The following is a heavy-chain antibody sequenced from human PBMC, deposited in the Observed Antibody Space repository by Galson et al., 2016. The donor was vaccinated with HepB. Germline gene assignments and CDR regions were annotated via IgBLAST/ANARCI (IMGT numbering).Heavy chain of an antibody. D-gene: IGHD3-16*01. J-gene: IGHJ4*02. CDR2: ITGGAGHT. CDR1: DFSFRSYA. V-gene: IGHV3-23*01. CDR3: ARAAGGVMGSYDLDF. Sequence: SLRLSCAASDFSFRSYAMAWVRQAPGKGLEWVATITGGAGHTFYADSVKGRFNISRDNSKNTLHLQITGLRAEDTAVSYCARAAGGVMGSYDLDFWGQGTLVTVSS.